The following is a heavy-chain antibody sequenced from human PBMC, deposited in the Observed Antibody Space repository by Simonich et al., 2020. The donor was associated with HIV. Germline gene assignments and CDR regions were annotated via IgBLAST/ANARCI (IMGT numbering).Heavy chain of an antibody. CDR1: GGSFSGYY. Sequence: QVQLQQWGAGLLKPSETLSLTCAVYGGSFSGYYWSWLRQPPGKGLGWMGEINHSGSTNYNPSLKSRVTISVDTSKNQVSLKLSSVTAADTAVYYCARRHPTAVTTPYFDYWGQGTLVTVSS. CDR3: ARRHPTAVTTPYFDY. V-gene: IGHV4-34*01. D-gene: IGHD4-17*01. J-gene: IGHJ4*02. CDR2: INHSGST.